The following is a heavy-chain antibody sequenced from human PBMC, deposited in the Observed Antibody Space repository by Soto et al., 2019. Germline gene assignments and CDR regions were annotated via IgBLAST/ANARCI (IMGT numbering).Heavy chain of an antibody. CDR2: IYHTGST. D-gene: IGHD3-22*01. CDR1: GYSISSGYY. Sequence: KTSETLSLTCAVSGYSISSGYYWGWIRQPLGKGLEWIGSIYHTGSTYYNPSLKSRVTISVDTAKNQFSLKLSSVTATDTAVYYCARAHYDTHFPHDSWGQGTLVTVSS. J-gene: IGHJ5*01. CDR3: ARAHYDTHFPHDS. V-gene: IGHV4-38-2*01.